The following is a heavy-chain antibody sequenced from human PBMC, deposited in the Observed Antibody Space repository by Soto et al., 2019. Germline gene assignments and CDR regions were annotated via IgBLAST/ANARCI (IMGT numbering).Heavy chain of an antibody. CDR3: ARQKGKVSDFWSGFNPSGYYFDY. D-gene: IGHD3-3*01. J-gene: IGHJ4*02. CDR1: GGSISSSSYY. Sequence: SETLSLTCTVSGGSISSSSYYWGWIRQPPGKGLEWIGSIYYSGSTYYNPSLKSRVTISVDTSKNQFSLKLSSVTAADTAVYYCARQKGKVSDFWSGFNPSGYYFDYWGQGTLVTVSS. CDR2: IYYSGST. V-gene: IGHV4-39*01.